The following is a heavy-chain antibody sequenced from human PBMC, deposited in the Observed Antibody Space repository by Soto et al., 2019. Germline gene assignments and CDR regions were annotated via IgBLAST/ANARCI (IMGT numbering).Heavy chain of an antibody. J-gene: IGHJ6*02. D-gene: IGHD3-10*01. CDR3: AREMIGITMVRGVMWNYYYGMDV. CDR1: GGSISSYY. Sequence: SETLSLTCTVSGGSISSYYWSWIRQPAGKGLEWIGRIYTSGSTNYNPSLKSRVTMSVDTSKNQFSLKLSSVTAADTAVYYCAREMIGITMVRGVMWNYYYGMDVWGQGTTVT. V-gene: IGHV4-4*07. CDR2: IYTSGST.